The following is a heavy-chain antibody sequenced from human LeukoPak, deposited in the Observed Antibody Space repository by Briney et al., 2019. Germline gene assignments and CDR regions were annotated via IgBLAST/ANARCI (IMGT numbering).Heavy chain of an antibody. V-gene: IGHV3-30*04. Sequence: PGRSLRLSCAASGFTFSSYAMHWVRQAPGKGLEWVAVISYDGSNKYYADSVKGRFTISRDNSKNTLYLQMNSLRAEDTAVYYCAKYAPEYCSSTSCLLRYFDYWGQGTLVTVSS. CDR3: AKYAPEYCSSTSCLLRYFDY. D-gene: IGHD2-2*01. CDR2: ISYDGSNK. J-gene: IGHJ4*02. CDR1: GFTFSSYA.